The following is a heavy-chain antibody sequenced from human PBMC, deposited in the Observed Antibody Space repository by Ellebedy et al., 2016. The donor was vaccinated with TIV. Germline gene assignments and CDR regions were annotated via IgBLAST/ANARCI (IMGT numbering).Heavy chain of an antibody. CDR1: GFVFSNHA. CDR3: AKGLGAYDLGGDY. CDR2: VSGSGGET. D-gene: IGHD5-12*01. J-gene: IGHJ4*02. V-gene: IGHV3-23*01. Sequence: GESLKISCAASGFVFSNHAMTWVRQAPGKGLEWVSGVSGSGGETFYADSVKGRFTISRDNSKYSVYLQMQSLRVEYTAGYYSAKGLGAYDLGGDYLGQGTLVIVSS.